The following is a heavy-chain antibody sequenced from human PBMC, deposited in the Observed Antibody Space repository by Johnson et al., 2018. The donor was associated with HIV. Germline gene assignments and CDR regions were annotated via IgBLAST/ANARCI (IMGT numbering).Heavy chain of an antibody. CDR1: GFTFSSYG. D-gene: IGHD3-9*01. J-gene: IGHJ3*02. Sequence: QVQLVESGGGVVQPGMSLRLSCAASGFTFSSYGMHWVRQAPGKGLEWVAVIWYDGSNKYYADSVKGRFTISRDNSKNTLFLQMNSLRAEDTALYYCASVYYDILTGYYYDAFDIWGQGTMVTVSS. CDR2: IWYDGSNK. V-gene: IGHV3-33*01. CDR3: ASVYYDILTGYYYDAFDI.